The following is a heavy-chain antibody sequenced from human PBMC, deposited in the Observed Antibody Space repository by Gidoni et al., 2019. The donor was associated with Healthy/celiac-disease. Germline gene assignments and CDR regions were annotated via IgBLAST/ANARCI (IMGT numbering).Heavy chain of an antibody. D-gene: IGHD2-15*01. CDR2: ISYDGSNK. V-gene: IGHV3-30*03. CDR3: PRGSGRNWYFDL. J-gene: IGHJ2*01. Sequence: QVQLVASGGGVVQPGRSLRLSCAASGFTFSSYGMHWVRQAPGKGLEWVAVISYDGSNKYYADSVKGRFTISRDNSKNTLYLQMNSLRAEDTAVYYCPRGSGRNWYFDLWGRGTLVTVSS. CDR1: GFTFSSYG.